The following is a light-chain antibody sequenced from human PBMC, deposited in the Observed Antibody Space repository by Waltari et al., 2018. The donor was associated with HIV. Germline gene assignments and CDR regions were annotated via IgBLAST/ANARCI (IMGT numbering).Light chain of an antibody. CDR1: SSDVGGYNY. J-gene: IGLJ2*01. CDR2: EVS. Sequence: QSALTQPASVSGSPGQSITISCTGTSSDVGGYNYVSWYQQHPGRAPKLMIYEVSNRPPGVSNRCAGSKSGNTASLTISGLQAEDEADYYCSSYTSSSPVGVFGGGTKLTVL. CDR3: SSYTSSSPVGV. V-gene: IGLV2-14*01.